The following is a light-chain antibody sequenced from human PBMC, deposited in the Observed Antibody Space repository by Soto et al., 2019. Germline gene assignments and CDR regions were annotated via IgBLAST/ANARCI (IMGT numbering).Light chain of an antibody. CDR2: GAS. CDR1: QSVSNRS. CDR3: KQYDSSPRT. Sequence: IVLTHSPCTRSLSPGERATFRCGGIQSVSNRSLSWYQQKPGQAPRLLISGASSRAADIPDRFSGSGSGTDFTLTINRLETEDFAVYYCKQYDSSPRTFGQGTKVDIK. J-gene: IGKJ1*01. V-gene: IGKV3-20*01.